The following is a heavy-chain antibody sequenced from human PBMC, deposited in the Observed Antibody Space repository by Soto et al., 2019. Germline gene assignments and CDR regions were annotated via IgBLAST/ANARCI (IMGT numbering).Heavy chain of an antibody. V-gene: IGHV1-69*02. CDR3: ASVGYSYGPRNDY. CDR1: GGTFSSYT. D-gene: IGHD5-18*01. Sequence: QVQLVQSGAEVKKPGSSVKVSCKASGGTFSSYTISWVRQAPGQGLEWMGRIIPILGIANYAQKLQGRVTITADKSTSTAYMELSSLRYEDTAAYYCASVGYSYGPRNDYWGQGTLGTVSS. J-gene: IGHJ4*02. CDR2: IIPILGIA.